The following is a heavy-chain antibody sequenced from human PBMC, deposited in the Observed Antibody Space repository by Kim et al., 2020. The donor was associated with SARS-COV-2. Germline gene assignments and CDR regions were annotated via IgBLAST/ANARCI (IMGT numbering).Heavy chain of an antibody. CDR2: INTNTGHT. Sequence: ASVKVSCKASGYTFTSFDINWVRQAAGQGLEWMGWINTNTGHTGYAQKFQGRVSMTRNTSISTAYMELSGLRSDDTAVYFCARGSGRRLALYWGQGTQVT. D-gene: IGHD1-26*01. V-gene: IGHV1-8*02. CDR1: GYTFTSFD. CDR3: ARGSGRRLALY. J-gene: IGHJ4*02.